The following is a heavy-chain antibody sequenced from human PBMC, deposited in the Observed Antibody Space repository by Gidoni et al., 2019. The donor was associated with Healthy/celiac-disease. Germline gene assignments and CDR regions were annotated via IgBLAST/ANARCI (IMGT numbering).Heavy chain of an antibody. D-gene: IGHD3-22*01. Sequence: QLQLQESGPGLVKPSETLSLTCTVSGGAISSSSYYWGWIRQPPGKGLDWIGSIYYSGSTYSTPSLKSRVTISVDTSKNQFSLKLSSVTAADTAVYYCARAYYYDSSGYYHDAFDIWGQGTMVTVSS. CDR2: IYYSGST. J-gene: IGHJ3*02. V-gene: IGHV4-39*01. CDR1: GGAISSSSYY. CDR3: ARAYYYDSSGYYHDAFDI.